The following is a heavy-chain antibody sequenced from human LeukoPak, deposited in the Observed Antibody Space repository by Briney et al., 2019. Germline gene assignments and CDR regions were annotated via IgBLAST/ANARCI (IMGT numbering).Heavy chain of an antibody. CDR1: GYTFTSYW. CDR3: ARLTSGYYTRYDY. V-gene: IGHV5-51*01. Sequence: GESLKISCKGSGYTFTSYWIGWVRQMPGKGLEWMGIIYPDDSDTRYSPSFQGQVTISADKSIRTAYLQWSSLKASDNAMYYCARLTSGYYTRYDYWGQGTLVTVSS. CDR2: IYPDDSDT. D-gene: IGHD3-22*01. J-gene: IGHJ4*02.